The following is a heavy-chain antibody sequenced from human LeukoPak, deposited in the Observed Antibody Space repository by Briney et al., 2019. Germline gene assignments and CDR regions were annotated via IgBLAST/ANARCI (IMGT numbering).Heavy chain of an antibody. Sequence: ASVKVSCKASGYTFTSYDINWVRQATGQGLEWMGWMNPNSGNTGYAQKFQGRVTMTRDTSISTAYMELSSLGSEDTAVYYCARVGDSSGYYHTDYWGQGTLFTVSS. J-gene: IGHJ4*02. D-gene: IGHD3-22*01. V-gene: IGHV1-8*01. CDR3: ARVGDSSGYYHTDY. CDR1: GYTFTSYD. CDR2: MNPNSGNT.